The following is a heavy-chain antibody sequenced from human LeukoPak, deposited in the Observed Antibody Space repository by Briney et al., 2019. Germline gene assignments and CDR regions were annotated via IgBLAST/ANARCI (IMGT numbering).Heavy chain of an antibody. J-gene: IGHJ4*02. CDR1: GYTFTGYY. V-gene: IGHV1-2*02. CDR2: INPNSGGA. D-gene: IGHD3-22*01. Sequence: ASVKVSCKASGYTFTGYYLHWVRQAPGQGLEWMGWINPNSGGANYAQKFQGRVTMTRDTSISTAYMELSSLRSEDTAVYYCAREGAGDYYDSSGYRDYWGQGTLVTVSS. CDR3: AREGAGDYYDSSGYRDY.